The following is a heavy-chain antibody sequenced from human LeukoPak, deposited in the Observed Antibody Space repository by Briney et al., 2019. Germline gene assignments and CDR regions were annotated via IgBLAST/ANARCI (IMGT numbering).Heavy chain of an antibody. CDR1: GGSFSGYY. D-gene: IGHD2-2*01. J-gene: IGHJ6*03. Sequence: SETLSLTCAVYGGSFSGYYWSWIRQPPGKGLEWIGEINQSGSTNHNPSLKSRVTISVDTSKNQFSLKLSSVTAADTAVYYCARQNFYRYCRSTSCYRPYYYYYMDVWGKGTTVTVSS. CDR3: ARQNFYRYCRSTSCYRPYYYYYMDV. CDR2: INQSGST. V-gene: IGHV4-34*01.